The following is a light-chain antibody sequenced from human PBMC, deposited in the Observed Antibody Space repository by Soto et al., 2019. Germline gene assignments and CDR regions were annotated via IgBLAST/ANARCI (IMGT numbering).Light chain of an antibody. V-gene: IGKV1-12*01. J-gene: IGKJ4*01. CDR2: GAS. Sequence: DIQMTQSPSSVSASVGDRVTITCRASQAISSYLACYQQKPRKAPNLLIYGASSLQSGVPSTFSGSGSGTDFTLTIGSLQPEDFATYYCQQANSLLLFGGGTKVEI. CDR1: QAISSY. CDR3: QQANSLLL.